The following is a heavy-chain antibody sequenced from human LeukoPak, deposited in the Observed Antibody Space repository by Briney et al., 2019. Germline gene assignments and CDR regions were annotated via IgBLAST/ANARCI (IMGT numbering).Heavy chain of an antibody. D-gene: IGHD2-2*01. V-gene: IGHV1-2*02. CDR1: GYTFTGYY. Sequence: GASVKVSCKASGYTFTGYYMHWVRQAPGQGLEWMGWINPNSGGTNYAQKFQGRVTMTRDTSISTAYMELSRLRSDDTAVYYCARDIVVVPATLNYYYMDVWGKGTTVTVS. CDR3: ARDIVVVPATLNYYYMDV. CDR2: INPNSGGT. J-gene: IGHJ6*03.